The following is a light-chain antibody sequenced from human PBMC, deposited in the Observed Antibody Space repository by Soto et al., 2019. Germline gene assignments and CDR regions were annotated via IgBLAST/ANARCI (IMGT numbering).Light chain of an antibody. CDR3: QKYNSAPWT. CDR1: QGISNN. Sequence: DIQMTQSPSSLSASVGDRVTITCRASQGISNNLAWFQQKPGKVPKLLIYLAITLQSGVPSRFSGRGSGTDFTLTISSLQPEDVATYYCQKYNSAPWTFGQGTRVEI. V-gene: IGKV1-27*01. CDR2: LAI. J-gene: IGKJ1*01.